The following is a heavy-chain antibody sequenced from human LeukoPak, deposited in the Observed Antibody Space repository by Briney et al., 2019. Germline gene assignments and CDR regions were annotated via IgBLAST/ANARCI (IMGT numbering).Heavy chain of an antibody. CDR2: IYRNDDK. CDR3: AHTDDIWGNDNWFDP. Sequence: KVCGPALLKPTPLLSLTCTLSGASLTTASGGVGWIRRPSVMALERHALIYRNDDKRYSPSLETRLTIPKDTSKNQVVLTLTNMDPVDTATYFCAHTDDIWGNDNWFDPWGQGTLVTVSS. D-gene: IGHD3-16*01. V-gene: IGHV2-5*01. CDR1: GASLTTASGG. J-gene: IGHJ5*02.